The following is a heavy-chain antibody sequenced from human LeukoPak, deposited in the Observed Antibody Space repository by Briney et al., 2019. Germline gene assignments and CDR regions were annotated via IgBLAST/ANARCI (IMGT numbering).Heavy chain of an antibody. CDR2: INPNSGDT. D-gene: IGHD2-2*01. CDR1: GYTFTGYH. V-gene: IGHV1-2*06. Sequence: ASVTVSCKASGYTFTGYHMHWVRQAPGQGLEWMGRINPNSGDTNYAQKFQGRVAMTRDTSISTAFMELTRLRSDDTAVYYCARDYCSSTSCLFDYWGQGTLVTVSS. J-gene: IGHJ4*02. CDR3: ARDYCSSTSCLFDY.